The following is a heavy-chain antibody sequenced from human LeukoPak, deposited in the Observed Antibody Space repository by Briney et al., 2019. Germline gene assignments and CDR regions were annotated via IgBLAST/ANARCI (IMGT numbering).Heavy chain of an antibody. CDR2: ISHDGRNK. CDR3: ARAADSSGWYYFDS. CDR1: GFTFGAHA. J-gene: IGHJ4*02. V-gene: IGHV3-30*01. Sequence: GGSLRLSCAASGFTFGAHAMHWVRQAPGKRLEWVAVISHDGRNKYNAASVEGRFTISRDKSKSTLYLQMNSLRIEDTAVYYCARAADSSGWYYFDSWGQGTLAIVSS. D-gene: IGHD6-19*01.